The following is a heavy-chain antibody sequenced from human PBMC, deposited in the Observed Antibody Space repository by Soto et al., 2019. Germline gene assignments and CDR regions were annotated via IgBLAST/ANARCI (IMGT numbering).Heavy chain of an antibody. J-gene: IGHJ6*02. CDR1: GYTFTGYY. CDR2: INPNSGGT. CDR3: ARGRIAVAAWGGMDV. D-gene: IGHD6-19*01. V-gene: IGHV1-2*02. Sequence: QVQLVQSGAEVKKPGASVKVSCKASGYTFTGYYIHWVRQAPGQGLEWMGWINPNSGGTNSAQNFQGRVTMTRDMSFSTAYMELSSLRSDDTAVYYCARGRIAVAAWGGMDVWGQGTTVTVSS.